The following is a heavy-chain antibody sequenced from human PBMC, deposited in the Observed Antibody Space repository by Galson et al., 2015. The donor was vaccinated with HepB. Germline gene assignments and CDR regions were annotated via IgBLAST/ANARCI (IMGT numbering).Heavy chain of an antibody. CDR1: GFTFGDYA. D-gene: IGHD6-13*01. J-gene: IGHJ4*02. V-gene: IGHV3-49*03. Sequence: SLRLSCAASGFTFGDYAMSWFRQAPGKGLEWVGFIRSKAYGGTTGYAASVKGRFTISRDDSKSIAYLQMNSMKTEDTAVYYCTRDRLQQQPYPNYWGQGTLVTVSS. CDR3: TRDRLQQQPYPNY. CDR2: IRSKAYGGTT.